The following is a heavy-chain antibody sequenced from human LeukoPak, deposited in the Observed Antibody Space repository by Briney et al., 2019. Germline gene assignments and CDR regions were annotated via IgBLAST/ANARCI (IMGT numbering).Heavy chain of an antibody. Sequence: SCKASGYTFTGYYMHWVRQAPGKGLEWVANIKQDGSEKYYVDSVKGRFTISRDNAKNSLYLQMNSLRAEDTAVYYCAREPHCSSTSCYSDGMDVWGQGTTVTVSS. V-gene: IGHV3-7*01. J-gene: IGHJ6*02. CDR2: IKQDGSEK. D-gene: IGHD2-2*02. CDR1: GYTFTGYY. CDR3: AREPHCSSTSCYSDGMDV.